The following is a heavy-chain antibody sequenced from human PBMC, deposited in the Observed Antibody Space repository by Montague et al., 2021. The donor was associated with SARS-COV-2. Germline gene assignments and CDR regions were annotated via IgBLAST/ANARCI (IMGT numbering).Heavy chain of an antibody. J-gene: IGHJ5*02. Sequence: SETLSLTCTVSGGSISSYYWSWIRQPPGKGLEWIGYIYYSGSTNYNPSRKSRVTISVDTSKNQFSLKLSSVTAADTAVYYCARALYCSGGSCYPNWFDPWGQGTLVTVSS. V-gene: IGHV4-59*01. CDR3: ARALYCSGGSCYPNWFDP. CDR1: GGSISSYY. D-gene: IGHD2-15*01. CDR2: IYYSGST.